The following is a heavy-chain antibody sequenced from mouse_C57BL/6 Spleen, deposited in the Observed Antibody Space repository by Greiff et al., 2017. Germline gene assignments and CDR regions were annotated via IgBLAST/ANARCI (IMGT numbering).Heavy chain of an antibody. CDR3: ARSGDVYSLFAY. Sequence: VKLMESGPELVKPGASVKISCKASGYAFSSSWMNWVKQRPGKGLAWIGRIYPGDGDTNYNGKLKGKATLTADKSSSTAYMQLSSLTSEDSAVYVCARSGDVYSLFAYWGQGTLVTVSA. V-gene: IGHV1-82*01. CDR2: IYPGDGDT. CDR1: GYAFSSSW. J-gene: IGHJ3*01. D-gene: IGHD2-1*01.